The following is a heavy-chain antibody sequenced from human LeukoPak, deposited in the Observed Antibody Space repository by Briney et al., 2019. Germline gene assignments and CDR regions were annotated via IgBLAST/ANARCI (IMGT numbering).Heavy chain of an antibody. J-gene: IGHJ4*02. V-gene: IGHV4-39*07. CDR1: GGSISSSSSY. CDR2: IYYSGST. Sequence: PSETLSLTCTVSGGSISSSSSYWGWIRQAPGKGLEWIGSIYYSGSTYYNPSLKSRVTISVDTSKNQFSLKLSSVTAADTAVYYCARSRDIVVVGYIDYWGQGTLVTVSS. D-gene: IGHD2-15*01. CDR3: ARSRDIVVVGYIDY.